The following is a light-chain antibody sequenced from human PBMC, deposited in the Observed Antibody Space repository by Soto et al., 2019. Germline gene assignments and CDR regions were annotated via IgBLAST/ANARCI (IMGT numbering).Light chain of an antibody. V-gene: IGLV3-21*04. Sequence: SYELTQPPSVSVAPEKTATITCGGNNIGNKRVHWYRQKPGQAPVLLISYDSDRPSGIPERFSGSNTDNTATLTISKVEAGDEADYYCQVWDIMTDNDVFGSGTKVTVL. CDR3: QVWDIMTDNDV. CDR2: YDS. J-gene: IGLJ1*01. CDR1: NIGNKR.